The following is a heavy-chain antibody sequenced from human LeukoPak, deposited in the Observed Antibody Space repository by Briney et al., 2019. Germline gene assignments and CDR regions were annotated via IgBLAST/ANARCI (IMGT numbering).Heavy chain of an antibody. V-gene: IGHV3-48*01. J-gene: IGHJ5*02. CDR2: ISSSTGTI. Sequence: GGSLRLSCAASGFTFSSYTMNWVRQAPGKGLEWVSYISSSTGTIYYADSVKGRFTISRDNAKNSLYLQMNSLRAEDTAVYYCAREDCSGGSCYSRKLNWFDPWGQGTLVTVS. CDR3: AREDCSGGSCYSRKLNWFDP. D-gene: IGHD2-15*01. CDR1: GFTFSSYT.